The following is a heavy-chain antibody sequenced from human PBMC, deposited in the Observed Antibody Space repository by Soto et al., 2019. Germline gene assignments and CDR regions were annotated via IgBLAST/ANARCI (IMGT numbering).Heavy chain of an antibody. J-gene: IGHJ4*02. CDR3: ARGGGSSWQFDY. V-gene: IGHV4-34*01. Sequence: QVQLQQWGAGLLKPSETLSLTCAVYGGSFSGYYWSWIRQPPGKGLAWIGEINHSGSTNYNPSLKSRVTISVDTSKNQFSLKLSSVTAADTAVYYCARGGGSSWQFDYWGQGTLVTVSS. D-gene: IGHD6-13*01. CDR2: INHSGST. CDR1: GGSFSGYY.